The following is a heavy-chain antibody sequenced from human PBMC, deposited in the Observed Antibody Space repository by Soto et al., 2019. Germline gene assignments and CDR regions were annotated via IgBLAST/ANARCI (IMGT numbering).Heavy chain of an antibody. V-gene: IGHV4-59*01. Sequence: QVQLLESGPTLVKPSEIQFLTCSVSGDSLNNNWWTWIRQAPGTAPELVGYIYYKGDTRYNPSLESRVTISLDTPKNQISLELRSLSGADTAVYFCARGSLVYDSWGQGILVTVSS. D-gene: IGHD3-16*01. J-gene: IGHJ4*02. CDR1: GDSLNNNW. CDR2: IYYKGDT. CDR3: ARGSLVYDS.